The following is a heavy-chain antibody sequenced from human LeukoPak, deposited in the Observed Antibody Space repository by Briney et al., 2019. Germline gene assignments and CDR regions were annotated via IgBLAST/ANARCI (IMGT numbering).Heavy chain of an antibody. D-gene: IGHD5-24*01. CDR1: GYTFTSYD. Sequence: GASVKVSCKASGYTFTSYDINWVRQATGQGLEWMGWMNPNSGNTGYAQKFQGRVTITRNTSISTAYMELSSLRSEDTAVYYCASRDGYNFNSFDYWGQGTLVTVSS. V-gene: IGHV1-8*03. CDR2: MNPNSGNT. CDR3: ASRDGYNFNSFDY. J-gene: IGHJ4*02.